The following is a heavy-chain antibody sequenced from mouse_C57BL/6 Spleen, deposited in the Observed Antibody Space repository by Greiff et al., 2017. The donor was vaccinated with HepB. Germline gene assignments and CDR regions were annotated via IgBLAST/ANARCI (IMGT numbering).Heavy chain of an antibody. CDR3: ARRDYYYDYDGAMDY. CDR2: IYPGDGDT. V-gene: IGHV1-80*01. Sequence: VKLQESGAELVKPGASVKISCKASGYAFSSYWMNWVKQRPGEGLEWIGQIYPGDGDTNYNGKFKGKATLTADKSSSTAYMQLSSLTSEDSAVYFCARRDYYYDYDGAMDYWGQGTSVTVSS. J-gene: IGHJ4*01. D-gene: IGHD2-4*01. CDR1: GYAFSSYW.